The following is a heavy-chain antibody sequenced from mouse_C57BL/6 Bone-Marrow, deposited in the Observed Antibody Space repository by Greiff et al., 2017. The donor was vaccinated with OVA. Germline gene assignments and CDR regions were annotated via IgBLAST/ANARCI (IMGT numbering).Heavy chain of an antibody. J-gene: IGHJ2*01. CDR2: IDPENCDT. V-gene: IGHV14-4*01. D-gene: IGHD2-1*01. CDR1: GFNIKDDY. CDR3: TSYGNFDY. Sequence: EVQLQQSGAELVRPGASVKLSCTASGFNIKDDYMHWVKQRPEQGLEWIGWIDPENCDTEYASKFQGKATITADTSSNTAYLQLSSLTSEDTAVYYCTSYGNFDYWGQGTTLPVSS.